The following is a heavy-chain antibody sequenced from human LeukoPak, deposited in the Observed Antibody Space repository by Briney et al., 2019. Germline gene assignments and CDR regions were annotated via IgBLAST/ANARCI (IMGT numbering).Heavy chain of an antibody. CDR2: INPNSGGT. CDR3: ARGDIVVVPAAINYGMDV. CDR1: GYTFTGYY. Sequence: GASVKVSRKASGYTFTGYYMHWVRQAPGQGLEWMGWINPNSGGTNYAQKFQGRVTMTRDTSISTAYMELSRLRSDDTAVYYCARGDIVVVPAAINYGMDVWGQGTTVTVSS. D-gene: IGHD2-2*01. V-gene: IGHV1-2*02. J-gene: IGHJ6*02.